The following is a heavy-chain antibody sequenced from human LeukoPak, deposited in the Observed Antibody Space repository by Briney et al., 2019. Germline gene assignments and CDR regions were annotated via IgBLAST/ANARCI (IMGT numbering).Heavy chain of an antibody. Sequence: QPGGSLRLSCAASGFTFSSYAMSWVRQAPGKGLEWVSAISGSGGSTYYADSVKGRFTISRDNSKNMLYLQMNSLRAEDTAVYYCAKGWFVQYVPPVVWGQGTMVTVSS. CDR3: AKGWFVQYVPPVV. D-gene: IGHD3-10*01. CDR2: ISGSGGST. J-gene: IGHJ3*01. CDR1: GFTFSSYA. V-gene: IGHV3-23*01.